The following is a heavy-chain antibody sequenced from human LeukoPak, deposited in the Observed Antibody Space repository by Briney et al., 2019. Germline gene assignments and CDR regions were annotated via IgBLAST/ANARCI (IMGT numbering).Heavy chain of an antibody. Sequence: SVKVSCKASGYTFTGYYMHWVRQAPGQGLEWMGWINPNSGGTNYAQKFQGRVTMTRDTSISTAYMELSRLRSDDTAVYYCARGSNALTSPLYFDYWGQGTLVTVSS. V-gene: IGHV1-2*02. CDR3: ARGSNALTSPLYFDY. CDR2: INPNSGGT. J-gene: IGHJ4*02. CDR1: GYTFTGYY. D-gene: IGHD4/OR15-4a*01.